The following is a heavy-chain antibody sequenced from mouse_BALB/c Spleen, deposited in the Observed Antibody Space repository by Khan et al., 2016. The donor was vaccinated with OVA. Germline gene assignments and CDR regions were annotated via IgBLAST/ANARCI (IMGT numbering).Heavy chain of an antibody. CDR2: IDPFSSGS. J-gene: IGHJ3*01. Sequence: VQLKESGPELMKPGASVKISCKTSGYSFTSYYIHCVMQTHGNSLEWIGYIDPFSSGSTSNQKFKSNATLTVDKSSSTAYIHLSNLTSEDSAVYYCTRHGYVAWFTYWGQGTLVTVSA. CDR3: TRHGYVAWFTY. V-gene: IGHV1-31*01. CDR1: GYSFTSYY. D-gene: IGHD2-2*01.